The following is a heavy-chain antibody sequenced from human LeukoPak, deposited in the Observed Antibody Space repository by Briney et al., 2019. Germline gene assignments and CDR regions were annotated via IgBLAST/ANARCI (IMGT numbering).Heavy chain of an antibody. J-gene: IGHJ4*02. Sequence: SVKVSCKASGFTFTSSAMQWVRQARGQRLEWIGWIVVGSGNTNYAQKFQERVTITRDMSTSTAYMELSSLRSEDTAVYYRAARPTAGMVAFDYWGQGTLVTVSS. V-gene: IGHV1-58*02. D-gene: IGHD2-15*01. CDR2: IVVGSGNT. CDR1: GFTFTSSA. CDR3: AARPTAGMVAFDY.